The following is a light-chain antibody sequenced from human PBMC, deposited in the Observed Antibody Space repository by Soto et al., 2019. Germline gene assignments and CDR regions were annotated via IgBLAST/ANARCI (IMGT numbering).Light chain of an antibody. CDR1: SSDVGGYNY. V-gene: IGLV2-14*01. J-gene: IGLJ1*01. CDR3: SSYTSTNTPVV. Sequence: QSALTQAASVSGSPAQSITISCIGTSSDVGGYNYVSWYQQHPGKVPKLMVYEVSNRPAGVSSRFSGSKSGNTASLRISGLQPEDEADYYCSSYTSTNTPVVFGTGTKVTVL. CDR2: EVS.